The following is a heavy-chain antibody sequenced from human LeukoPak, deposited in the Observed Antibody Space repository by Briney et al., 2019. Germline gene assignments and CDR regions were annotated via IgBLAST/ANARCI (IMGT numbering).Heavy chain of an antibody. V-gene: IGHV4-59*01. D-gene: IGHD3-22*01. Sequence: SETLSLTCTVSGGSISSYYWSWIRQPPGKGLEWIGYIYYSGSTNYNPSLKSRVTIPVDTSKNQFSLKLSSVTAADTAVYYCARTEGYYDSSGYYGPRYYYYMDVWGKGTTVTVSS. J-gene: IGHJ6*03. CDR1: GGSISSYY. CDR2: IYYSGST. CDR3: ARTEGYYDSSGYYGPRYYYYMDV.